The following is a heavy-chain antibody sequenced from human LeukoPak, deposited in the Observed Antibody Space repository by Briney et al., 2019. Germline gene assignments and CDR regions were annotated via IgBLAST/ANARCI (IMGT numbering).Heavy chain of an antibody. Sequence: ASVKVSCKASGYTFTSYDINWLRQATGQGLEWLGWMNPNSGSTGYAQKFQGRVTMTRSTSISTAYMELSGLRSEDTAVYYCARGSVVSRGHNWFDPWGQGTRVTVSS. CDR1: GYTFTSYD. CDR2: MNPNSGST. V-gene: IGHV1-8*01. CDR3: ARGSVVSRGHNWFDP. J-gene: IGHJ5*02. D-gene: IGHD3-22*01.